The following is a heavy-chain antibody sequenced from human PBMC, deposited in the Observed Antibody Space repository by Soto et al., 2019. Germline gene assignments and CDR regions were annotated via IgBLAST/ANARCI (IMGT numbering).Heavy chain of an antibody. J-gene: IGHJ6*02. D-gene: IGHD5-18*01. CDR1: GGTFSSYA. Sequence: SVKVSCKASGGTFSSYATSWVRQAPGQGLEWMGVIIPIFGTANYAQKFQGRVTITSDESTSTAYMELSSLRSEDTAVYYCARDTPRGYRYGSHGAYYGMHXWGQGTTVTVS. V-gene: IGHV1-69*13. CDR2: IIPIFGTA. CDR3: ARDTPRGYRYGSHGAYYGMHX.